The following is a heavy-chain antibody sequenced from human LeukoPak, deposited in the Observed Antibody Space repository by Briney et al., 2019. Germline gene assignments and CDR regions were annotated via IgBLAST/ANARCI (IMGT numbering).Heavy chain of an antibody. CDR2: INPGDGDT. CDR1: GYTFTNYA. Sequence: GASVTVSCTASGYTFTNYAVHWVRQAPGQRPEWMGRINPGDGDTKYSQNFQGRVTFARDTSANTAFMEPSSLRSEDTAVYYCARRGVTTRDSYYYAMHVWGQGTTVTVSS. J-gene: IGHJ6*02. CDR3: ARRGVTTRDSYYYAMHV. D-gene: IGHD2-21*02. V-gene: IGHV1-3*01.